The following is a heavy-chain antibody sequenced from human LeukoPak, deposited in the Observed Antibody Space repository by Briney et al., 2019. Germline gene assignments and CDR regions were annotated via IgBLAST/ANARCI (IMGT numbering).Heavy chain of an antibody. CDR1: GFTFSSYA. J-gene: IGHJ4*02. Sequence: GGSLRLSCAASGFTFSSYAMHWVRQAPGKGLEWVAFIWYDGSNKDYTDSVKGRFTISRDNSKNTLYLQMNSLRAEDTAVYYCAKRVGFRGPEGYWGQGTLVTVSS. V-gene: IGHV3-30*02. CDR2: IWYDGSNK. CDR3: AKRVGFRGPEGY. D-gene: IGHD3-10*01.